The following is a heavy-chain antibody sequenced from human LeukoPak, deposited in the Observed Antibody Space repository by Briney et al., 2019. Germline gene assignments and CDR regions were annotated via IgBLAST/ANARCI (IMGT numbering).Heavy chain of an antibody. CDR3: ARAKGAAGTYLFDY. CDR1: RFTFITYW. V-gene: IGHV3-7*03. Sequence: GGSLRLSCAASRFTFITYWMSWVRQAPGKGLKWVANIKQDGSEKYYVDSVKGRFTISRDNAKNSLYLQMNSLRVEDTAVYYCARAKGAAGTYLFDYWGQGTLVTVSS. J-gene: IGHJ4*02. CDR2: IKQDGSEK. D-gene: IGHD6-13*01.